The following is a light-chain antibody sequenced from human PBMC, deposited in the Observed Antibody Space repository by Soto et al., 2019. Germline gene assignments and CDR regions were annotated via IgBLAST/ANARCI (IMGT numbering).Light chain of an antibody. CDR2: GAS. V-gene: IGKV3-20*01. Sequence: IVLTQSPGTLSLSPGERDTLSCRASQSLSGSYLAWYQQRPGQAPRLLIYGASSRATGIPDRFSGSGSGTDFTLTISRLEAEDFAVYYCQQYGSSPRTFGQGTKVDIK. CDR3: QQYGSSPRT. CDR1: QSLSGSY. J-gene: IGKJ1*01.